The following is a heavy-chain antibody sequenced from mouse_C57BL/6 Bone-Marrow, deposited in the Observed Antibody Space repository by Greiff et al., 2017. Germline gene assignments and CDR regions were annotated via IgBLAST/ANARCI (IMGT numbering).Heavy chain of an antibody. CDR1: GYTFTSYW. Sequence: QVQLKQPGAELVKPGASVKLSCKASGYTFTSYWMHWVKQRPGQGLEWIGMIHPNSGSTNYNEKFKSKATLTVDKSSSTAYMQLSSLTSEDSAVYYCARFKYYGSSYPHYYAMDYWGQGTSVTVSS. J-gene: IGHJ4*01. V-gene: IGHV1-64*01. CDR2: IHPNSGST. CDR3: ARFKYYGSSYPHYYAMDY. D-gene: IGHD1-1*01.